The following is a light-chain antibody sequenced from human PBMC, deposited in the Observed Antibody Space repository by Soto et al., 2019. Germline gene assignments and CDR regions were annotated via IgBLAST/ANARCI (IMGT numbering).Light chain of an antibody. J-gene: IGKJ1*01. Sequence: EIVMTQSPATLSVSPGERATLSCRASQSVSGNLAWYQQKPGQAPRLLIYGASTRATGIPARFSGSGSGTEFTLTVSNLQSEDFAVYYCQQYNNWLTWTFGQGTKVEIK. CDR2: GAS. CDR1: QSVSGN. V-gene: IGKV3-15*01. CDR3: QQYNNWLTWT.